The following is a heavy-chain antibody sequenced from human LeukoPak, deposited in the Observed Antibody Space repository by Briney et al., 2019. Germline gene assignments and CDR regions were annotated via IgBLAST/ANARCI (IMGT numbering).Heavy chain of an antibody. CDR3: AREGTAGTNLNWFDP. CDR1: VGSISSYY. J-gene: IGHJ5*02. V-gene: IGHV4-59*01. Sequence: PSETLSLTCTVSVGSISSYYWSWIRQPPGKGLEWIGYISYSGSTNFNPSLKRRVTISVDTSKTQFSLKLSSVTAADTAVYYCAREGTAGTNLNWFDPWGQGTLVTVSS. CDR2: ISYSGST. D-gene: IGHD1-1*01.